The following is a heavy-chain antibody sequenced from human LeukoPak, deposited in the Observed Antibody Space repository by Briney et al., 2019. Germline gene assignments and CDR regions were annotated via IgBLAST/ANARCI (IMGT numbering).Heavy chain of an antibody. CDR1: GFTFSGFW. J-gene: IGHJ4*02. CDR2: IKQDGSDK. V-gene: IGHV3-7*01. D-gene: IGHD2-15*01. CDR3: ARGGGNFDS. Sequence: GGSLRLSCAASGFTFSGFWMSWIRQAPGEGLEWVANIKQDGSDKYYVDSVKGRFIISRDNAKNSLYLRMNSLRAEDTAVYYCARGGGNFDSWGQGTLVTVSS.